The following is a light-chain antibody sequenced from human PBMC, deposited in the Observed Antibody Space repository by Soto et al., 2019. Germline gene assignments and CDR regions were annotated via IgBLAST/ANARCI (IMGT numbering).Light chain of an antibody. CDR3: QELNFYPPA. V-gene: IGKV1-9*01. CDR1: QGISTD. Sequence: QLTQSPTFLSASVGDRVTITCRASQGISTDLAWYQQKPGEAPKLLIYAASTLQSGVPSRFSGSGLGTEFTLTVSGLQPEDSATYYCQELNFYPPAFGPGTKVDIK. J-gene: IGKJ3*01. CDR2: AAS.